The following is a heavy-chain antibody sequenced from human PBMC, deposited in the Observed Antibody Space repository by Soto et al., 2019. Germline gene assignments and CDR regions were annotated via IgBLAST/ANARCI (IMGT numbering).Heavy chain of an antibody. CDR3: ATSVYYGSEIDY. V-gene: IGHV3-23*01. CDR2: ISGSGGST. CDR1: GFTFSSYA. D-gene: IGHD3-10*01. Sequence: GGSLRLSCAASGFTFSSYAMSWVRQAPGKGLEWVSAISGSGGSTYYADSVKGRFTISRDNSKNTLYLQMNSLRAEDTAVYYCATSVYYGSEIDYWGQGTLVTVSS. J-gene: IGHJ4*02.